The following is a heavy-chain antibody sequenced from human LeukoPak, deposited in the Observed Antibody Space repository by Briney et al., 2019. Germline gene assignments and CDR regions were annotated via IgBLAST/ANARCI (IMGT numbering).Heavy chain of an antibody. CDR2: INPITGGT. D-gene: IGHD2/OR15-2a*01. Sequence: ASVKVSCKACGYTFTGYYLHWVRQAPGQGLEWMGWINPITGGTNYAQRFQGRVTMTRDTSISTVYMELSRLRSDDTAVYYCARPYCNSRSCHDYFDYWGQGTLVTVSS. CDR3: ARPYCNSRSCHDYFDY. CDR1: GYTFTGYY. V-gene: IGHV1-2*02. J-gene: IGHJ4*02.